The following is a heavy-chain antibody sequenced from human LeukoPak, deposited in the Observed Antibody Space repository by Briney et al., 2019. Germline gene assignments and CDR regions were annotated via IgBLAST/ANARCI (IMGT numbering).Heavy chain of an antibody. D-gene: IGHD2-15*01. CDR1: GGSISTSNYY. Sequence: PSETLSLTCTVSGGSISTSNYYWGWIRQPPGKGLEWIGEIYHSGSTNYNPSLKSRVTISVDKSKNQFSLKLSSVTAADTAVYYCARLTNCSGGSCYSYYYYYMDVWGKGTTVTVSS. V-gene: IGHV4-39*07. CDR2: IYHSGST. J-gene: IGHJ6*03. CDR3: ARLTNCSGGSCYSYYYYYMDV.